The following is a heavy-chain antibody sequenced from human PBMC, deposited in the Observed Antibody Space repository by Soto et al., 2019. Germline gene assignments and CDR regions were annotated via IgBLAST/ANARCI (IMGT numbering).Heavy chain of an antibody. J-gene: IGHJ6*03. D-gene: IGHD3-10*01. CDR1: GYTFTTNA. Sequence: QVQLVQSGAEVKKPGASVKVSCKASGYTFTTNAINWVRQAPGQRLEWMGWINAGNGNTKYPQKFQGRVTITRDTSASTAYMELISLRSEDTAIYYCARGPPITMVRGVYYYYYYMDVWGKGTTVTVSS. CDR3: ARGPPITMVRGVYYYYYYMDV. CDR2: INAGNGNT. V-gene: IGHV1-3*01.